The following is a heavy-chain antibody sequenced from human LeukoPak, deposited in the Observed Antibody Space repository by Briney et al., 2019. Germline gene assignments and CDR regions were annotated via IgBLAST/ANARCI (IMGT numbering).Heavy chain of an antibody. D-gene: IGHD6-13*01. Sequence: GGSLRLSCAASGFTFSDYYMSWIRQAPGKGLEWVSYISSSSSYTNYADSVKGRFTTSRDNAKNSLYLQMNSLRAEDTAVYYCARALETGYSSSWYSLTFDYWGQGTLVTVSS. CDR2: ISSSSSYT. J-gene: IGHJ4*02. CDR1: GFTFSDYY. CDR3: ARALETGYSSSWYSLTFDY. V-gene: IGHV3-11*06.